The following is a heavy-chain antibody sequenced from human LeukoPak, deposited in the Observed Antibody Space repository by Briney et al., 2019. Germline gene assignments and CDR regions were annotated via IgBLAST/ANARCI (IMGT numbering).Heavy chain of an antibody. CDR2: ISGSSSYI. Sequence: PGGPLRLSCAASGFTFSSYSMNWVRQAPGKGLEWVSSISGSSSYIYHADSVKGRLTISRDNAKNSLYLQMNSLRAEDTAVYFCAREGEYCSGGSCYRYFQYWGQGTLVTVSS. D-gene: IGHD2-15*01. J-gene: IGHJ1*01. CDR1: GFTFSSYS. CDR3: AREGEYCSGGSCYRYFQY. V-gene: IGHV3-21*01.